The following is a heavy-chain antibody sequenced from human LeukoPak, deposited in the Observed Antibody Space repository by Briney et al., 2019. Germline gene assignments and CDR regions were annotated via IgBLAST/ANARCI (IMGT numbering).Heavy chain of an antibody. D-gene: IGHD5-24*01. CDR2: VSPDGYD. CDR1: GVSLTDYY. J-gene: IGHJ5*02. V-gene: IGHV4-34*01. CDR3: ARGRDRSKAGDL. Sequence: PSETLSLTCAVSGVSLTDYYWSWIRQSPGKGLEWIWEVSPDGYDKYNPSLTSRVTISIDPAKSQFSLRLTSVTAADTAFYYCARGRDRSKAGDLWGQGSLVIVSS.